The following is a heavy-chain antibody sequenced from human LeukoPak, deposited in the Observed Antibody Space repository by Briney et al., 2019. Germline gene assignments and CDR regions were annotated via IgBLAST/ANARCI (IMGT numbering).Heavy chain of an antibody. J-gene: IGHJ4*02. CDR3: ARAQDDILTGYFDY. V-gene: IGHV3-11*01. Sequence: PGGSLRLSCAASGFTFSDYYMSWIRQAPGKGLEWVSYISSSGSTIYYADSVKGRFTISRDNAKNSLYLQMNSLRAEDTALYYCARAQDDILTGYFDYWGQGTLVTVSS. D-gene: IGHD3-9*01. CDR1: GFTFSDYY. CDR2: ISSSGSTI.